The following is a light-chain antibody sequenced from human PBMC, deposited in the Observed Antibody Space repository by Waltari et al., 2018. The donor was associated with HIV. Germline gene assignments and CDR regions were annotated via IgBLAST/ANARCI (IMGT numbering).Light chain of an antibody. CDR1: QSLIYTAGNTY. CDR2: KIS. V-gene: IGKV2-30*01. CDR3: MQSTHWPET. Sequence: EAVLTQSPVSLSVALGRPASISCISSQSLIYTAGNTYLNWFHQRPGQSPRRLIYKISNRDSGVPDRFSGSGSVTEFTLHISRVEAEDVGIFYCMQSTHWPETFGQGTKVEIQ. J-gene: IGKJ1*01.